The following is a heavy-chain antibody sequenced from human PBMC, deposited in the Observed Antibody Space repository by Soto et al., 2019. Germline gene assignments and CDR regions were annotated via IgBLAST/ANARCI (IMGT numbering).Heavy chain of an antibody. V-gene: IGHV4-39*01. J-gene: IGHJ4*02. CDR3: ASGGYSSGAGY. CDR2: IYYSGST. D-gene: IGHD6-19*01. CDR1: GGSISSSSYY. Sequence: KPSETLSLTCTVSGGSISSSSYYWGWIRQPPGKGLEWIGSIYYSGSTYYNPSLKSRVTISVDTSKNQFSLKLSSVTAADTAVYYCASGGYSSGAGYWGQGTLVTVSS.